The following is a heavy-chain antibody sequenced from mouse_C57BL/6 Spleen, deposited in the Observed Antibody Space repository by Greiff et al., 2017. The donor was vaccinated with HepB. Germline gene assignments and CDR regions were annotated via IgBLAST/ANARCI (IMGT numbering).Heavy chain of an antibody. V-gene: IGHV1-52*01. CDR2: IDPSDSET. CDR1: GYTFTSYW. Sequence: QVQLQQPGAELVRPGSSVKLSCKASGYTFTSYWMHWVKQRPIQGLEWIGNIDPSDSETHYNQKFKDKATLTVDKSSSTAYMQLSSLTSEDSAVYYCARELDYGSSYVTWFAYWGQGTLVTVSA. J-gene: IGHJ3*01. D-gene: IGHD1-1*01. CDR3: ARELDYGSSYVTWFAY.